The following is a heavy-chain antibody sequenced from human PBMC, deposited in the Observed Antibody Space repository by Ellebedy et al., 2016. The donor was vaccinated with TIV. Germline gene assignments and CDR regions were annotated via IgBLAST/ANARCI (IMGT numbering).Heavy chain of an antibody. J-gene: IGHJ4*02. V-gene: IGHV2-26*01. Sequence: SGPTLVXPTETLTLTCIVSGFSLINARMGVSWIRQPPGKALEWLAHIFSNDEKSYSTSLRSGLTISKDTSKTQVVLTMTNMDPVDTATYYCARMGRIDYYDSSGYHFDYWGQGTLVTVSS. D-gene: IGHD3-22*01. CDR1: GFSLINARMG. CDR2: IFSNDEK. CDR3: ARMGRIDYYDSSGYHFDY.